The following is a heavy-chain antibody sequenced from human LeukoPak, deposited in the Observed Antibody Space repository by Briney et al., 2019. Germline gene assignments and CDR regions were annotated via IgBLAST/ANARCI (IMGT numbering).Heavy chain of an antibody. Sequence: ASVKVSCKASGYTFTSYAMHWVRQAPGQRLEWMGWINAGNGNTKYSQKFQGRVTITRDTSASTAYMELGSLRSEDTAVYYCARDLRNSYSSSWLFDPWGQGTLVTVSS. V-gene: IGHV1-3*01. J-gene: IGHJ5*02. CDR3: ARDLRNSYSSSWLFDP. CDR2: INAGNGNT. CDR1: GYTFTSYA. D-gene: IGHD6-13*01.